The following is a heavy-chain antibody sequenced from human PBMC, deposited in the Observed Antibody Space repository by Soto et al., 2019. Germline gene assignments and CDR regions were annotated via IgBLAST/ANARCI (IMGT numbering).Heavy chain of an antibody. CDR3: VRRVASGHRSWFDP. Sequence: QVELVQSGAEVKKPGASVRVSCQASEDTFTHYDLNWVRQATGQGLEWMGWMNPNTGNIDYAHKFQGRDTMTRDTSTRTVYMELSSLRSDDTAVYYCVRRVASGHRSWFDPWGQGTLVTVSS. CDR1: EDTFTHYD. CDR2: MNPNTGNI. D-gene: IGHD2-21*01. J-gene: IGHJ5*02. V-gene: IGHV1-8*01.